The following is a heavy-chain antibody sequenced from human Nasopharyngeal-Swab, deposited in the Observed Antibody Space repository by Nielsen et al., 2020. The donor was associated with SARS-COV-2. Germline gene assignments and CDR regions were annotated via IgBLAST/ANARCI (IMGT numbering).Heavy chain of an antibody. D-gene: IGHD2-15*01. Sequence: PGKGLGWIGYIYYSGSTYSNPSLKSRVTISVDTSKNQFSLKLSSVTAADTAVYYCARLLIAANGHYMDVWGKGTTVTVSS. CDR3: ARLLIAANGHYMDV. J-gene: IGHJ6*03. CDR2: IYYSGST. V-gene: IGHV4-31*02.